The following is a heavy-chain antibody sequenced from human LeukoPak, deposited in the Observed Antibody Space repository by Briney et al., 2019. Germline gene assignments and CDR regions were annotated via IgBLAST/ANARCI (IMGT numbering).Heavy chain of an antibody. Sequence: PEGSLRLSCIASGFSFSGHWMHWARQLPGKGLVWVSRISPTGSTTSYADSVKGRFTVSRDNAKNTLYLQVNNLRAEDTAVYYCARGPNSNWSGLDFWGQGTLLTVSS. CDR2: ISPTGSTT. D-gene: IGHD6-6*01. V-gene: IGHV3-74*01. J-gene: IGHJ4*02. CDR3: ARGPNSNWSGLDF. CDR1: GFSFSGHW.